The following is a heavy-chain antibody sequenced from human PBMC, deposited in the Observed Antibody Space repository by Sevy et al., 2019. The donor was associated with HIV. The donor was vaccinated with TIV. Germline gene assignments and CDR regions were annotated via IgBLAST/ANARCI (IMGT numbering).Heavy chain of an antibody. D-gene: IGHD6-13*01. J-gene: IGHJ6*02. Sequence: ASVKVSCKASGYTFTSYGISWVRQAPGQGLEWMGWISAYNGNTNYAQKLQGRVTMTTDTSTSTAYMELRSLRSDDTAVYYCARVKGEVAAPGSLYYYYYGMDVRGQGTTVTVSS. CDR1: GYTFTSYG. CDR3: ARVKGEVAAPGSLYYYYYGMDV. CDR2: ISAYNGNT. V-gene: IGHV1-18*01.